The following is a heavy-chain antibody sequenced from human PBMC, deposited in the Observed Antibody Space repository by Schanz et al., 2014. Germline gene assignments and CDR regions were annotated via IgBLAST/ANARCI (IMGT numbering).Heavy chain of an antibody. Sequence: EVQLVESGGGLVQPGGSLKLSCAASGFTFTTYAMTWVRQAPGKGLEWVSSISSSSSYISYADSVKGRFTISRDNSKNSVSLQMDSLRPEDTALYYCARDTAQSCIGPSCFEYFQHWGQGALVTVSS. D-gene: IGHD2-2*01. J-gene: IGHJ1*01. V-gene: IGHV3-21*04. CDR2: ISSSSSYI. CDR1: GFTFTTYA. CDR3: ARDTAQSCIGPSCFEYFQH.